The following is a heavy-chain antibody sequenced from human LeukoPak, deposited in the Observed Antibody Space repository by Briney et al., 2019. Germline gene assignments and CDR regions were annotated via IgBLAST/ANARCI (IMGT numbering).Heavy chain of an antibody. V-gene: IGHV3-48*03. Sequence: QPGGSLRLPCAASGFIFSSYEMNWVRQAPGKGLEWVSYISSSGSTIYYADSVKGRFTISRDNAKNSLYLQMNSLRAEDTAVYYCAELGITMIGGVWGKGTTVTISS. J-gene: IGHJ6*04. D-gene: IGHD3-10*02. CDR1: GFIFSSYE. CDR3: AELGITMIGGV. CDR2: ISSSGSTI.